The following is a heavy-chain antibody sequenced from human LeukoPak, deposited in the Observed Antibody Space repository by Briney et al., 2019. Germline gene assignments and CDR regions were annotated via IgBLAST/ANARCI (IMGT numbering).Heavy chain of an antibody. CDR1: GFTFSSYA. CDR3: ARDFWSGYPSLPSY. V-gene: IGHV3-30-3*01. Sequence: GGSLRLSCAASGFTFSSYAMHWVRQAPGKGLEWVAVISYDGSNKYYADSVKGRFTISRDNSKNTLYLQMNSLRAEDTAVYYCARDFWSGYPSLPSYWGQGTLVTVSS. CDR2: ISYDGSNK. D-gene: IGHD3-3*01. J-gene: IGHJ4*02.